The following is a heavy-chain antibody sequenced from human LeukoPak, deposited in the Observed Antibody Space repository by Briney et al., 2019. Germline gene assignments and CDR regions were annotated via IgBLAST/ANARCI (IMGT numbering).Heavy chain of an antibody. CDR1: GFTFSSYW. J-gene: IGHJ6*03. Sequence: GGSLRLSCAASGFTFSSYWMSWVRQAPGKGLEWVANIKQDGSEKFYVDSVKGRFTISRDNANNSLYLQMNSLRAEDTAVYYCARDRQDVVVVVAGIDYYYYMDVWGKGTTVTVSS. V-gene: IGHV3-7*01. CDR3: ARDRQDVVVVVAGIDYYYYMDV. CDR2: IKQDGSEK. D-gene: IGHD2-15*01.